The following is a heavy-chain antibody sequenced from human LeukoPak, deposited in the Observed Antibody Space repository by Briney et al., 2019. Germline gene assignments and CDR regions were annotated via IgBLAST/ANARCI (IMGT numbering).Heavy chain of an antibody. CDR3: ASLTKKPYGEALDY. V-gene: IGHV4-38-2*02. Sequence: SETLSLTCTVSGYSISSGYYWGWIRPPPGKVLEWIGSIYHSGSTYYNPSLKSRVTISVDTSKNQFSLKLSSVTAADTAVYYCASLTKKPYGEALDYWGQGTLVTVSS. J-gene: IGHJ4*02. CDR1: GYSISSGYY. D-gene: IGHD4-17*01. CDR2: IYHSGST.